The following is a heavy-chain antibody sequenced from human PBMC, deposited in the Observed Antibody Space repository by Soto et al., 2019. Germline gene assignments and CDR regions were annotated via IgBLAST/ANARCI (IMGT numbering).Heavy chain of an antibody. Sequence: EVQLLESGGGLAQPGGSLRLSCAASGFTFSSYPMSWVRQAPGQGLEWVSGIVASGGITYYADSVKGRFTISRDKSKNTLYLQMNSLRAEDTAVSYCAKNSAATIRVGYDYWGQGTLVTVSS. CDR2: IVASGGIT. D-gene: IGHD5-12*01. CDR1: GFTFSSYP. CDR3: AKNSAATIRVGYDY. V-gene: IGHV3-23*01. J-gene: IGHJ4*02.